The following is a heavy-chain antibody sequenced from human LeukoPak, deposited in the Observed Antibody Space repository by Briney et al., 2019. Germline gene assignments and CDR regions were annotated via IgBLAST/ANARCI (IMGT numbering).Heavy chain of an antibody. CDR2: INPNTGGT. J-gene: IGHJ4*02. CDR3: TTEDS. CDR1: GYAFIGFF. Sequence: GASVKVSCKAAGYAFIGFFMHWWRQAPGQGLEGRRWINPNTGGTNYAQKFLGRVTMTRDASITTAYMELSSVRADDTAVYYCTTEDSWGQGALVTVSP. V-gene: IGHV1-2*02.